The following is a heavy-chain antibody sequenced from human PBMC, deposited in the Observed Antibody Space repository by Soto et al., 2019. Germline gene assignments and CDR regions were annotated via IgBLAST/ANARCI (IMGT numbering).Heavy chain of an antibody. D-gene: IGHD6-6*01. CDR2: ISSSGSTI. J-gene: IGHJ4*02. V-gene: IGHV3-48*03. CDR3: ARAGGEYSSSSGDY. Sequence: PGGSLRLSCAASGFTFSSYEMSWVRQAPGKGLEWVSYISSSGSTIYYADSVKGRFTISRDNAKNSLYLQMNSLRAEDTAVYYCARAGGEYSSSSGDYWGQGTLVTVSS. CDR1: GFTFSSYE.